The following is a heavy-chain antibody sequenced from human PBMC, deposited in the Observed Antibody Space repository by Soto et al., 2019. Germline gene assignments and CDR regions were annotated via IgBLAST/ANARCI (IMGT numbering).Heavy chain of an antibody. V-gene: IGHV1-69*02. CDR3: ARFYGSGSYGYYGMDV. CDR2: IIPILGIA. CDR1: GGTFSSYT. D-gene: IGHD3-10*01. Sequence: QVQLVQSGAEVKKPGSSVKVSCKASGGTFSSYTISWVRQAPGQGLELMGRIIPILGIANYAQKFQGRVTITADNSTSTAYMELSRLRYEDTAVYYCARFYGSGSYGYYGMDVWGQGTTVTVSS. J-gene: IGHJ6*02.